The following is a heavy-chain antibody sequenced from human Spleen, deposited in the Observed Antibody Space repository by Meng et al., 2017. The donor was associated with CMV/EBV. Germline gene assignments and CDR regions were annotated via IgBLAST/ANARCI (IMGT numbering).Heavy chain of an antibody. V-gene: IGHV3-53*01. CDR3: ARASTTVVTPDYYGMDV. J-gene: IGHJ6*02. D-gene: IGHD4-23*01. Sequence: GGSLRLSCTASGFTVSSNYMSWVRQAPGKGLEWVSVIYGGGSTFYADSVKGRFTISRDNAKNSLYLQMNSLRAEDTAVYYCARASTTVVTPDYYGMDVWGQGTTVTVSS. CDR1: GFTVSSNY. CDR2: IYGGGST.